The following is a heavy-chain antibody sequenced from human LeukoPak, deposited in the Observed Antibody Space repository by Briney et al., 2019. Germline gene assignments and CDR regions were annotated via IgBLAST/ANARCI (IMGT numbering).Heavy chain of an antibody. CDR1: GGSISSGGYY. V-gene: IGHV4-31*03. D-gene: IGHD3-3*01. J-gene: IGHJ5*02. CDR3: ARAPRITIFGVVIIRFDP. Sequence: SETLSLTCTVSGGSISSGGYYWSWIGQHPGKGLERVGYIYYSGSTYYNPSLKSRVTISVDTSKNQFSLKLSSVTAADTAVYYCARAPRITIFGVVIIRFDPWGQGTLVTVSS. CDR2: IYYSGST.